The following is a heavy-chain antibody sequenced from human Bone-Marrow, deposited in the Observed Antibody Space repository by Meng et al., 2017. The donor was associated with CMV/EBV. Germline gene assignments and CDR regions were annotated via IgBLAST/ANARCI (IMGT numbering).Heavy chain of an antibody. CDR1: GFTFSSYA. D-gene: IGHD2-2*01. Sequence: GESLKISCAASGFTFSSYAMSWVRQAPGKGLEWVAVISNDGSNKYYADSVKGRFTISRDNSKNTLHLQMSSLRAEDTAVYYCARRPYCSSTSCYYYYYGMDVWGQGTTVTVSS. CDR2: ISNDGSNK. V-gene: IGHV3-30*04. J-gene: IGHJ6*02. CDR3: ARRPYCSSTSCYYYYYGMDV.